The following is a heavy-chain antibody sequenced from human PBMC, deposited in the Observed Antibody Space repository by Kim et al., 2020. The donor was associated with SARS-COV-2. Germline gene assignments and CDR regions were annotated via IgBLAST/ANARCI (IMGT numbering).Heavy chain of an antibody. Sequence: SETLSLTCAVYGGSFSGYDWSWIRQPPGKGLEWIGEINHSGRTNYNPSLKSRVTISVDTSKNQFSLKLTSVTAADTAVYYCARRLSNTSGWGSHYCDLWGQGTLVTVSS. J-gene: IGHJ4*02. D-gene: IGHD3-10*01. CDR1: GGSFSGYD. CDR3: ARRLSNTSGWGSHYCDL. V-gene: IGHV4-34*01. CDR2: INHSGRT.